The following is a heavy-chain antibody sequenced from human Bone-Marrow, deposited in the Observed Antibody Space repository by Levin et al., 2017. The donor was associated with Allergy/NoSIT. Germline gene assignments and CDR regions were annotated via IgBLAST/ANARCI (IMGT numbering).Heavy chain of an antibody. CDR3: ARARTYGILRKYCMDV. D-gene: IGHD4-17*01. V-gene: IGHV3-21*01. Sequence: ASGFTFNKFGMNWVRQAPGKGREGVFLISSSSSHVYSSSSFKGRFTISRDNAKNSLYLQMNSLRVEDTAVSYCARARTYGILRKYCMDVWGQGTTVTVSS. CDR1: GFTFNKFG. CDR2: ISSSSSHV. J-gene: IGHJ6*02.